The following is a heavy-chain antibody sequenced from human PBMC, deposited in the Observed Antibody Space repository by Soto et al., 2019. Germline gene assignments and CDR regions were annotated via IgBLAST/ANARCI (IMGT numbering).Heavy chain of an antibody. CDR1: GFTFSSYA. CDR2: ISGSGGST. J-gene: IGHJ6*02. V-gene: IGHV3-23*01. D-gene: IGHD2-2*01. Sequence: GGSLRLSCAASGFTFSSYAMSWVRQAPGKGLEWVSAISGSGGSTYYADSVKGRFTISRDNSKNTLYLQMNSLRAEDTAVYYCAKEGYCSSTSCYWYYYGMDVWGQGTTVTVSS. CDR3: AKEGYCSSTSCYWYYYGMDV.